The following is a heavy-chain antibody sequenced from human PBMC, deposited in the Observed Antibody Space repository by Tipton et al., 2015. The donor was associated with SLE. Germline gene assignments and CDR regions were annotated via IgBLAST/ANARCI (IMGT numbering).Heavy chain of an antibody. CDR1: GFTFSSYE. CDR2: ISSSSSYT. J-gene: IGHJ4*02. CDR3: ARTRGRAPSDY. Sequence: SLRLSCAAYGFTFSSYEGSWFRQAPGKGLEWVSYISSSSSYTNYADSVKGRFTISRDNDKNSLYLQMNSLRAEDTAVYYCARTRGRAPSDYWGQGTLVTVSS. V-gene: IGHV3-11*06.